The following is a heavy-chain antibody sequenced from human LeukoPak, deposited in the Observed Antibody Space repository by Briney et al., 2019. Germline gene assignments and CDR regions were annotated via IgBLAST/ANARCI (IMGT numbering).Heavy chain of an antibody. Sequence: GESLKISRKGSGYSSTSYWIGWVRQMPGKGLEWMGIIYPGDSDTKYSPSFQGQVTISADKSISTAYLQWNTLEASDTAMYYCARRQYSGYDFDFWGQGTLVTVSS. CDR2: IYPGDSDT. V-gene: IGHV5-51*01. CDR1: GYSSTSYW. CDR3: ARRQYSGYDFDF. D-gene: IGHD5-12*01. J-gene: IGHJ4*02.